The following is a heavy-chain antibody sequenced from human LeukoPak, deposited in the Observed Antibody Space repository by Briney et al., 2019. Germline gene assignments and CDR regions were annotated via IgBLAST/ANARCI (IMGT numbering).Heavy chain of an antibody. J-gene: IGHJ5*02. CDR3: ARRSSDWFDP. V-gene: IGHV4-61*03. CDR1: GGSVSSGSYY. Sequence: LSETLSLSCTVSGGSVSSGSYYWTWIRQPPGRGLEWIGYINYSGSTNYNPSLKSRVTISVDTSKNHFSLKLNSVTAADTAVYYCARRSSDWFDPWGQGTLVTVSS. CDR2: INYSGST. D-gene: IGHD1-26*01.